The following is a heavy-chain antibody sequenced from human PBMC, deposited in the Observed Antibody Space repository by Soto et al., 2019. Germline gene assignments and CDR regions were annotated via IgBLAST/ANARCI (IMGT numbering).Heavy chain of an antibody. CDR3: ARAFGVVTANGFSGMDV. CDR2: IYYSGST. J-gene: IGHJ6*02. Sequence: QVQLQESGPGLVKPSQTLSLTCTVSGGSISSGGYYWSWIRQHPGKGLEWIGYIYYSGSTYYNPSLKSRVTISVDTSKNQFSLKLSSVTAADTAVYHCARAFGVVTANGFSGMDVWGQGTTVTVSS. V-gene: IGHV4-31*03. CDR1: GGSISSGGYY. D-gene: IGHD2-21*02.